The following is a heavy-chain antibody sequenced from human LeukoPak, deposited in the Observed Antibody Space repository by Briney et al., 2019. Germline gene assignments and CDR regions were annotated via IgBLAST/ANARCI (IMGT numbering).Heavy chain of an antibody. CDR3: ARIYGDYSHLRFSYYYYYMDV. V-gene: IGHV4-59*01. CDR2: IYYSGST. D-gene: IGHD4-17*01. CDR1: GGSINNYY. J-gene: IGHJ6*03. Sequence: SETLSLTCTVSGGSINNYYWSWIRQPPGKGLEWIGYIYYSGSTNYNPSLKSRVTISVDTSKNQFSLKLSSVTAADTAVYYCARIYGDYSHLRFSYYYYYMDVWGKGTTVTVSS.